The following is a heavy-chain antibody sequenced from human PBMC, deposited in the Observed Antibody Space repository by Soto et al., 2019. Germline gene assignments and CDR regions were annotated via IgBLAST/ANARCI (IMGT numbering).Heavy chain of an antibody. J-gene: IGHJ4*02. Sequence: SVKVSCKASGGTFSSYAISWVRQAPGQGLEWMGGIIPIFGTANYAQKFQGRVTITADESTSTAYMELSSLRSEDTAVYYCARELYYDSSGYYGYWGQGTLVTVSS. CDR3: ARELYYDSSGYYGY. CDR2: IIPIFGTA. CDR1: GGTFSSYA. D-gene: IGHD3-22*01. V-gene: IGHV1-69*13.